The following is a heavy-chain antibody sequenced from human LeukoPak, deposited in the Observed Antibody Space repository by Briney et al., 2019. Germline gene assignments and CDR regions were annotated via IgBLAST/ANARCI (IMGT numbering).Heavy chain of an antibody. Sequence: PGGSLRLSCAASGFTFSRYLMTWVRQAPGKGVEWVANIKDDGREKDYMESVKGGVTISREKTKNSLYLQMNSLRAEDTAVYYCAKDIEPAGLFLDYWGQGTLVTVSS. D-gene: IGHD6-13*01. CDR1: GFTFSRYL. V-gene: IGHV3-7*04. CDR3: AKDIEPAGLFLDY. J-gene: IGHJ4*02. CDR2: IKDDGREK.